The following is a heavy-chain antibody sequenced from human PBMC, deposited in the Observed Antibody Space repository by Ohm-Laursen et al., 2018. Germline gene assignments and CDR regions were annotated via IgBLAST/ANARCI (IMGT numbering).Heavy chain of an antibody. J-gene: IGHJ4*02. CDR1: GFTFSSYG. D-gene: IGHD6-19*01. CDR3: ACIAVASRLYYFDY. Sequence: RSLRLSCSASGFTFSSYGMHWVRQAPGKGLEWVAVISYDGSNKYYADSVKGRFTISRDNSKNTLYLQMNSLRAEDTAVYYCACIAVASRLYYFDYWGQGTLVTVSS. V-gene: IGHV3-30*03. CDR2: ISYDGSNK.